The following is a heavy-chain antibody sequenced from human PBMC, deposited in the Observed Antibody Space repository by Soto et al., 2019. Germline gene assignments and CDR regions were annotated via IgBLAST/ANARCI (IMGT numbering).Heavy chain of an antibody. Sequence: EVQLLESGGGLVQPGGSLRLSCAASGFTFSSFAMNWVRQAPGKGLEWVSGITGGGDSTFYADSVKGRFTISRVQSKNTVYLQMNSLRAEDTAVYYCVKKIAGTTTSGANWYFDLWGRGTLVTVSS. D-gene: IGHD1-26*01. CDR3: VKKIAGTTTSGANWYFDL. CDR2: ITGGGDST. V-gene: IGHV3-23*01. CDR1: GFTFSSFA. J-gene: IGHJ2*01.